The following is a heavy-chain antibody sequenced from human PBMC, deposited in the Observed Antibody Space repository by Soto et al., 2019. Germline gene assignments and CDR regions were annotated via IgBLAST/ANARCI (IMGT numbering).Heavy chain of an antibody. D-gene: IGHD3-22*01. CDR1: GGTFSSYA. V-gene: IGHV1-69*13. J-gene: IGHJ4*02. Sequence: SVKVSCKASGGTFSSYAISWVRQAPGQGLEWMGGIIPIFGTANYAQKFQGRVTITADESTSTAYMELSSLRSEDTAVYYCARGPHYYDSSGYYRAYYFDYWGQGTLVTVSS. CDR3: ARGPHYYDSSGYYRAYYFDY. CDR2: IIPIFGTA.